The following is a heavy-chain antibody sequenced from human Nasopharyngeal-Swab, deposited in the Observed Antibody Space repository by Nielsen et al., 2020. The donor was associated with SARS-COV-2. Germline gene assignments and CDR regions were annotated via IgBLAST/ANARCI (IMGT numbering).Heavy chain of an antibody. CDR2: IRYNGGDK. Sequence: GESLKISCVASGFIFSHYGMQWVRQAPGKGLEWVAFIRYNGGDKYYADSVKGRFTISRDNSKNTLYLQMNNLRVEDTAVYYCASPPYGGSAWGQGTLVTVSS. CDR3: ASPPYGGSA. J-gene: IGHJ5*01. D-gene: IGHD3-10*01. V-gene: IGHV3-30*02. CDR1: GFIFSHYG.